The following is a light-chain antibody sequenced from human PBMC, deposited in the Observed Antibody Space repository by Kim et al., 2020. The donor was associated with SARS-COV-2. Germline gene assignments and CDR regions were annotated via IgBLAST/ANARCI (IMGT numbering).Light chain of an antibody. CDR3: QAWDSSTGLV. Sequence: SYELTQPPSVSVSAGQTASITCSGDKLGEKYACWYQQKPGQSPVVVIYEDNKRPSGIPERFSGSNSGNTATLTISGTQAMDEADYYCQAWDSSTGLVFGG. J-gene: IGLJ2*01. CDR1: KLGEKY. V-gene: IGLV3-1*01. CDR2: EDN.